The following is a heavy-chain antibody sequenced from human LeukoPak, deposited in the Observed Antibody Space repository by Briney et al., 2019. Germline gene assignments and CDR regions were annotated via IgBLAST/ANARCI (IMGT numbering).Heavy chain of an antibody. CDR1: GYSFTSYW. CDR2: IYPGDPDT. D-gene: IGHD3-9*01. J-gene: IGHJ6*03. Sequence: GESLKISCKGSGYSFTSYWIGWVRQMPGKGLEWMGIIYPGDPDTRYSPSFQGQVTISADKSNSTAYLQWSSLKASDTAMYYCARHAHYDILTGYPRGPYYMDVWGKGTTVTISS. V-gene: IGHV5-51*01. CDR3: ARHAHYDILTGYPRGPYYMDV.